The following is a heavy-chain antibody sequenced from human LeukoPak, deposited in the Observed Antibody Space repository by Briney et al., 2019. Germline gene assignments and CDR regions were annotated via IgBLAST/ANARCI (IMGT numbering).Heavy chain of an antibody. D-gene: IGHD6-19*01. CDR2: INPNSGNT. V-gene: IGHV1-8*03. Sequence: ASVKVSCKASGYTFTDSYVHWVRQAPGQGLEWMGWINPNSGNTGYAQKFQGRVTITRNTSISTAYMELSSLRSEDTAVYYCARGVVRGGWYHLFDYWGQGTLVTVSS. J-gene: IGHJ4*02. CDR3: ARGVVRGGWYHLFDY. CDR1: GYTFTDSY.